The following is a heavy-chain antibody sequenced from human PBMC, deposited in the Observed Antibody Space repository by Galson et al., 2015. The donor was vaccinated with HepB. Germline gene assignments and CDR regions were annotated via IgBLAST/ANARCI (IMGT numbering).Heavy chain of an antibody. D-gene: IGHD5-12*01. CDR1: GGTFSSYA. CDR3: ASQEDIVAPRTYFDY. J-gene: IGHJ4*02. Sequence: SVKVSCKASGGTFSSYAISWVRQAPGQGLEWMGGIIPIFGTANYAQTFQGRVTITADESTSTAYMELSSLRSEDTAVYYCASQEDIVAPRTYFDYWGQGTLVTVSS. V-gene: IGHV1-69*13. CDR2: IIPIFGTA.